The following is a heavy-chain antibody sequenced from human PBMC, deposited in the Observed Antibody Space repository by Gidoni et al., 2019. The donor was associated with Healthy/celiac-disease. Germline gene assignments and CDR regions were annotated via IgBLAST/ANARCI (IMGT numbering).Heavy chain of an antibody. V-gene: IGHV4-61*02. Sequence: QVQLQESGPGLVKPSQTLSLTCTVSGGSISSGSYYWSWIRQPAGKGLEWIGRIYTSGSTNYNPSLKSRVTISVDTSKNQFSLKLSSVTAADTAVYYCAGDGGYSYGYNYWGQGTLVTVSS. CDR2: IYTSGST. J-gene: IGHJ4*02. CDR1: GGSISSGSYY. D-gene: IGHD5-18*01. CDR3: AGDGGYSYGYNY.